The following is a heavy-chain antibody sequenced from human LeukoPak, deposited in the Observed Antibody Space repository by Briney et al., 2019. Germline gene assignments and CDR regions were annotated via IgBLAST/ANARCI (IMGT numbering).Heavy chain of an antibody. Sequence: SDTLSLTCSVSGGSITTYYWSWLRQPAGKRLEWIGRIYATGSNTYNPSLKSRVSMSVDTSKNLLSLNLSSVTAADTAVYYCARRSLSNWYFDLWGRGTLVTVSS. CDR2: IYATGSN. CDR1: GGSITTYY. J-gene: IGHJ2*01. V-gene: IGHV4-4*07. CDR3: ARRSLSNWYFDL.